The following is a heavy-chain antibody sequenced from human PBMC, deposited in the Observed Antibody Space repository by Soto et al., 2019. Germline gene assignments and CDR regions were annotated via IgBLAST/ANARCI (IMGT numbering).Heavy chain of an antibody. CDR2: ISAYNGNT. D-gene: IGHD6-6*01. CDR1: GYTFTSYG. V-gene: IGHV1-18*01. CDR3: AREYSSSSVYYYYYMDV. Sequence: ASVKVSCKASGYTFTSYGISWVRQAPGQGLEWMGWISAYNGNTNYAQKLQGRVTMTTDTSTSTAYMELRSLRSDDTAVYYCAREYSSSSVYYYYYMDVWGKGTTVTGSS. J-gene: IGHJ6*03.